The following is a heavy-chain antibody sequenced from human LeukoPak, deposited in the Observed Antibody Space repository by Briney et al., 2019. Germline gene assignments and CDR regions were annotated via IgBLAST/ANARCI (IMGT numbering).Heavy chain of an antibody. CDR2: IYSSGVT. Sequence: SETLSLTCSVSGXSINNYYGSWIRQPPGKGLEWLGYIYSSGVTNYNPSLQSRLTISLDTSKNQFSLRVNSVTAADTAIYYCARHDNVPVIRHGFDHWGHGTLVTVSS. CDR3: ARHDNVPVIRHGFDH. V-gene: IGHV4-59*08. J-gene: IGHJ4*01. D-gene: IGHD2-8*01. CDR1: GXSINNYY.